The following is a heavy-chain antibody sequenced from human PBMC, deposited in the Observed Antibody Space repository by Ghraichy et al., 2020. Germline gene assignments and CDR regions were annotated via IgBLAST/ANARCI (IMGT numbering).Heavy chain of an antibody. Sequence: ASVKVSCKASGYTFTGYYMHWVRQAPGQGLEWMGWINPNSGGTNYAQKFQGRVTMTRDTSISTAYMELSRLRSDDTAVYYCARASKAIVGATTLFDYWGQGTLVTVSS. CDR2: INPNSGGT. J-gene: IGHJ4*02. CDR3: ARASKAIVGATTLFDY. D-gene: IGHD1-26*01. V-gene: IGHV1-2*02. CDR1: GYTFTGYY.